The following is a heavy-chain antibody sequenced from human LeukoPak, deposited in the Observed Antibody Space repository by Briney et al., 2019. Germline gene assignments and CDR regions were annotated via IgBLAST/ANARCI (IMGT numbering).Heavy chain of an antibody. D-gene: IGHD3-10*01. V-gene: IGHV4-59*01. CDR1: GGPISSYY. J-gene: IGHJ4*02. CDR2: IYYSGST. CDR3: AASPYYGSGSYYEAPFDY. Sequence: SETLSLTCTVSGGPISSYYWSWIRQPPGKGLEWIGYIYYSGSTNYNPSLKSRVTISVDTSKNQFSLKLSSVTAADTAVYYCAASPYYGSGSYYEAPFDYWGQGTLVTVSS.